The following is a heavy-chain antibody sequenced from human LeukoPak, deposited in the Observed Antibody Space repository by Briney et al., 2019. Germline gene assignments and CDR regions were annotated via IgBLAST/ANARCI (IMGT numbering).Heavy chain of an antibody. CDR3: ARVIAAHSY. V-gene: IGHV3-21*01. J-gene: IGHJ4*02. CDR2: ISSSSSYI. D-gene: IGHD6-6*01. Sequence: GGSLRLSGAASGFTFVSYSMNGVGQAPGKGLEWVSSISSSSSYIYYADSVKGRFTISRDNAKNSLYLQMNSLRAEDTAVYYCARVIAAHSYWGQGTLVTVSS. CDR1: GFTFVSYS.